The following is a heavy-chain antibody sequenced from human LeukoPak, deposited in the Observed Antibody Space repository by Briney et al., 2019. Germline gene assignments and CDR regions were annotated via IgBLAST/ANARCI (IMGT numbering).Heavy chain of an antibody. D-gene: IGHD1-1*01. Sequence: GGSLRLSCAASGFTFSSYGMHWVRQAPGKGLEWVAFIRYDGSNKYYADSVKGRFTISRDNSKNTLYLQMNSLRAEDTAVYYCTKDQTKRDNNWFDPWGQGTLVTVSS. CDR3: TKDQTKRDNNWFDP. J-gene: IGHJ5*02. CDR1: GFTFSSYG. CDR2: IRYDGSNK. V-gene: IGHV3-30*02.